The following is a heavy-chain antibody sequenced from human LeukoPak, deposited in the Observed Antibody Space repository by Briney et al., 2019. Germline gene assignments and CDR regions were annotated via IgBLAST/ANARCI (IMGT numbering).Heavy chain of an antibody. D-gene: IGHD3-10*02. Sequence: GGSLRLSCAASGFTFSSYEMNWVRQAPGKGLEWVSYISSSGSNIYYADSEKGRFTISRDNAKNSLYLQMNSLRAEDPAVYYCAELGITMIGGVWGKRTTVTISS. V-gene: IGHV3-48*03. CDR2: ISSSGSNI. CDR3: AELGITMIGGV. CDR1: GFTFSSYE. J-gene: IGHJ6*04.